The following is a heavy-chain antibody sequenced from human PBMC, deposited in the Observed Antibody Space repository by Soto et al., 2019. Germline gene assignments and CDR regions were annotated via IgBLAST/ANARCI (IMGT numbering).Heavy chain of an antibody. CDR3: AKNSARAARGFYYCGMDV. V-gene: IGHV5-51*01. CDR2: IYPGDSDT. J-gene: IGHJ6*02. Sequence: GESLKISCKGSGYSFTSYWIGWVRQMPGKGLEWMGIIYPGDSDTRYSPSFQGQVTISADKSISTAYLQWSSLKASDTAMYYCAKNSARAARGFYYCGMDVWGQGTMVTVSS. D-gene: IGHD6-6*01. CDR1: GYSFTSYW.